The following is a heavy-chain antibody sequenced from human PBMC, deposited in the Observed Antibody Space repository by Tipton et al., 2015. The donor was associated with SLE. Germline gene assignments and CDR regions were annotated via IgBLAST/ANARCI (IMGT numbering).Heavy chain of an antibody. D-gene: IGHD1-1*01. CDR2: IYHSGST. CDR3: ARPGRNWNAPDAFGI. J-gene: IGHJ3*02. Sequence: PGLVKPSETLSLTCTVSGYSISSGYYWGWIRQPPGKGLEWIGSIYHSGSTYYNPSLKSRVTISVDTSKNQFSLKLSSVTAADTAVYYCARPGRNWNAPDAFGIWGQGTMVTVSS. V-gene: IGHV4-38-2*02. CDR1: GYSISSGYY.